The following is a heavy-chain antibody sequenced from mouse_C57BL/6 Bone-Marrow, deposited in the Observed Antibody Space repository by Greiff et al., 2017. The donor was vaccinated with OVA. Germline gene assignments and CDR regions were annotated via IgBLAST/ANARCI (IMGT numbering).Heavy chain of an antibody. D-gene: IGHD1-1*01. Sequence: QVQLQQSGAELVRPGASVTLSCKASGYTFTDYEMHWVKQTPVHGLEWIGAIDPETGGTAYNQKFKGKAILTADKSSSTAYMELRSLTSEDSAVYYCTRLITTVVEDYGGQGTTLTVSS. CDR1: GYTFTDYE. CDR3: TRLITTVVEDY. J-gene: IGHJ2*01. V-gene: IGHV1-15*01. CDR2: IDPETGGT.